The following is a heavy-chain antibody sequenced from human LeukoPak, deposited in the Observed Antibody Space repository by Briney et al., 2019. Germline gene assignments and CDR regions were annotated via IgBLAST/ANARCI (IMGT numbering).Heavy chain of an antibody. V-gene: IGHV4-34*01. D-gene: IGHD3-3*01. Sequence: SETLSLTCAVYGGSFSGYYWSWIRQPPGKGLEWIGGIYYSGNTYYNPSLKSRVTISVDTSKSQFSLKLSSVTAADTAVYYCAKEYYDFWSGYPHDYWGQGTLVTVSS. J-gene: IGHJ4*02. CDR2: IYYSGNT. CDR1: GGSFSGYY. CDR3: AKEYYDFWSGYPHDY.